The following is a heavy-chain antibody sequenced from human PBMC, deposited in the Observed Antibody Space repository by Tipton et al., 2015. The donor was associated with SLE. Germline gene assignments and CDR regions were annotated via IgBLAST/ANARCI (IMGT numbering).Heavy chain of an antibody. D-gene: IGHD3-10*01. J-gene: IGHJ4*02. V-gene: IGHV6-1*01. CDR3: ARKPMVRGVSDSFDN. CDR2: TYYRCKWDN. CDR1: GDSVSSNSAA. Sequence: GLVKPSQTLSLTCAISGDSVSSNSAAWDWIRQSPSRGLEGQGRTYYRCKWDNEYAESVKSRITINPDTSKNQFSLQLNSVTPEETAVYYCARKPMVRGVSDSFDNCGQGSLVTVSS.